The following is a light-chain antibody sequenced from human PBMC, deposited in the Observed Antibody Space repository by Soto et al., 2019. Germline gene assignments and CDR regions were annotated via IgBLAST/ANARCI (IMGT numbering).Light chain of an antibody. CDR3: QQYGSSGT. V-gene: IGKV3-20*01. Sequence: EIVLAPSTGTLSLSPGARATPSCRASQSVSNNYLAWYQQKPGQAPRLLIYGASNRATGIPDRFSGSGSGTDFTLTISRLEPEDFAAYYCQQYGSSGTFGQGTKVDIK. CDR2: GAS. CDR1: QSVSNNY. J-gene: IGKJ1*01.